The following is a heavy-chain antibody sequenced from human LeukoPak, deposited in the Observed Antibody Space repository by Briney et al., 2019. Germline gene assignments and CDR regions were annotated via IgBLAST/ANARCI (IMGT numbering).Heavy chain of an antibody. CDR1: GFTSTNTW. J-gene: IGHJ5*02. Sequence: GSLRLSCAASGFTSTNTWMTWVRQAPGKGLEWIGEIYHSGSTNYNPSLKSRVTISVDKSKNQFSLKLSSVTAADTAVYYCARVGLWNDVNWFDPWGQGTLVTVSS. V-gene: IGHV4-4*02. CDR3: ARVGLWNDVNWFDP. CDR2: IYHSGST. D-gene: IGHD1-1*01.